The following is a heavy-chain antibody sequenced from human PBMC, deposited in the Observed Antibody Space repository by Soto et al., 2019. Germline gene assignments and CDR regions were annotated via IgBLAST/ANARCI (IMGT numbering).Heavy chain of an antibody. V-gene: IGHV1-69*13. J-gene: IGHJ2*01. Sequence: ASVKVSCKASGGTFSSYAISWVRQAPGQGLEWMGGIIPIFGTANYAQKFQGRVTITADESTGTAYMELSSLRSEDTAVYYCAARGLRYFDWSFDLWGRGTLVTVSS. CDR1: GGTFSSYA. CDR3: AARGLRYFDWSFDL. CDR2: IIPIFGTA. D-gene: IGHD3-9*01.